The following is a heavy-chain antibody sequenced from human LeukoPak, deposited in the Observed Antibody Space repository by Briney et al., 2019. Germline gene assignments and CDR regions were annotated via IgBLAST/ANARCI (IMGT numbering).Heavy chain of an antibody. V-gene: IGHV4-4*07. J-gene: IGHJ4*02. CDR3: AREGYCSSTSCYQDY. Sequence: SETLSLTCTVSGGSISSYYWSWIRQPAGKGLEWIGRIYTSGNTNYNPSLKSRVTMSVDTSKNQFSLKLSSVTAADTAVYYCAREGYCSSTSCYQDYWGQGTLVTVSS. D-gene: IGHD2-2*01. CDR1: GGSISSYY. CDR2: IYTSGNT.